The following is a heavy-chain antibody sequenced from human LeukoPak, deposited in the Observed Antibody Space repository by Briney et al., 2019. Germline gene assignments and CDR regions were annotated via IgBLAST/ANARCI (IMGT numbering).Heavy chain of an antibody. CDR3: ARYSSGWG. CDR1: GGSISSSSYY. J-gene: IGHJ4*02. V-gene: IGHV4-39*07. D-gene: IGHD6-19*01. CDR2: IYYSGST. Sequence: PSETLSLTCTVSGGSISSSSYYWGWIRQPPGKGLEWIGSIYYSGSTYYNPSLKSRVTISVDTSKNQFSLKLSAVTAADTAVYYCARYSSGWGWGQGTLVTVSS.